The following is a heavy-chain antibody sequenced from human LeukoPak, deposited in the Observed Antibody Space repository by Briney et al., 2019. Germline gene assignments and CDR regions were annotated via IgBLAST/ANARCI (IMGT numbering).Heavy chain of an antibody. J-gene: IGHJ4*02. V-gene: IGHV1-46*01. CDR2: INPSGGST. D-gene: IGHD3-10*01. Sequence: ASVKVSCKASGYTFTSYYMHWVRQAPGQGLEWMGIINPSGGSTSYAQKFQGRVTMTTDTSTSTAYMELRSLRSDDTAVYYCARKRFGEFSDYWGQGTLVTVSS. CDR3: ARKRFGEFSDY. CDR1: GYTFTSYY.